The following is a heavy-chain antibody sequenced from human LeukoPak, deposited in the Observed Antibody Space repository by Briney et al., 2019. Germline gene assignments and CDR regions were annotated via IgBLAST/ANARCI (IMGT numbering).Heavy chain of an antibody. CDR3: AREAGGVLWFGEFYYFDY. Sequence: GSLRLSCAASGFTFSSYSMNWVRQPPGKGLEWIGEINHSGSTNYNPSLKSRDTISVDTSKNQFSLKLSSVTAADTAVYYCAREAGGVLWFGEFYYFDYWGQGTLVTVSS. CDR1: GFTFSSYS. D-gene: IGHD3-10*01. CDR2: INHSGST. J-gene: IGHJ4*02. V-gene: IGHV4-34*01.